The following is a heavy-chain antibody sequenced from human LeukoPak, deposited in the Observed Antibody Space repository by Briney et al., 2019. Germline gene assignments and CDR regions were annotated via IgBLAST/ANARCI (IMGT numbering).Heavy chain of an antibody. Sequence: GGSLRLSCAASGFTFSSYSMNWVRQAPGKGLEWISYVSYSSSTIYYADSVKGRFTISRDNAKNTLYLQMNSLRAEDTAVYYCGRFVVVPAAMDYWGQGTLVTVSS. CDR2: VSYSSSTI. D-gene: IGHD2-2*01. CDR1: GFTFSSYS. CDR3: GRFVVVPAAMDY. V-gene: IGHV3-48*04. J-gene: IGHJ4*02.